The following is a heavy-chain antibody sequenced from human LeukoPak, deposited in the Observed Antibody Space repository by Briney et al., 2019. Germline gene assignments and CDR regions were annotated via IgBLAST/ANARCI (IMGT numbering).Heavy chain of an antibody. CDR1: GFTLSDYY. V-gene: IGHV3-11*01. CDR3: ARRRDFIDY. D-gene: IGHD3/OR15-3a*01. Sequence: TGGSLRLSCAASGFTLSDYYMSWIRQAPGKGLEWVSYSSSSGSTMYYADSVKGRFAISRDNAKNSLYLQMNSLRAEDTAVYYCARRRDFIDYWGQGTLVTVSS. CDR2: SSSSGSTM. J-gene: IGHJ4*02.